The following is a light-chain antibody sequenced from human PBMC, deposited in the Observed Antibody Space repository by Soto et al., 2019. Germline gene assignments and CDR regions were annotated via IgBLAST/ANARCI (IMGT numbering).Light chain of an antibody. CDR2: DVS. Sequence: QSALTQPRSVSGSPGQSVTISCTGTSSDVGGYNYVSWYQQHPGKAPKLMMYDVSKRPSGVPDRFSGSKSGNTASLTISGLQAEDEADYYCCSYAGSYSLFGGGT. CDR1: SSDVGGYNY. J-gene: IGLJ2*01. V-gene: IGLV2-11*01. CDR3: CSYAGSYSL.